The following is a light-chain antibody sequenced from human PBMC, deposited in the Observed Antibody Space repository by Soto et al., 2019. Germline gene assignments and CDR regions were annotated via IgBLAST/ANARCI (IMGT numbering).Light chain of an antibody. CDR3: QVWDSNVLHHV. CDR1: NIGSKS. CDR2: DDS. V-gene: IGLV3-21*02. Sequence: SYDLTQSPSVSVAPGQTARITCGGNNIGSKSVHWFQQRPGQAPVLVVFDDSDRPSWIPERFSGSKSETTATLTISGVEAGDEADYYCQVWDSNVLHHVFGTGTKVTVL. J-gene: IGLJ1*01.